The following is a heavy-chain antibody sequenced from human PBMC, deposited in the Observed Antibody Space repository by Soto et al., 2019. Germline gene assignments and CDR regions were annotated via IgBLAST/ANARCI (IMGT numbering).Heavy chain of an antibody. Sequence: QVQLQESGPGPVKPSGTLSLTCAVSGGSISSSNWWSWVRQPPGKGLEWIGEIYHSGTTNYNPSLKSRVTISVDKSKNHFSLKLSSVTAADTAVYYCTRAPMNSGWYYFDYWGQGTLVTVSS. V-gene: IGHV4-4*02. CDR1: GGSISSSNW. CDR3: TRAPMNSGWYYFDY. CDR2: IYHSGTT. D-gene: IGHD6-19*01. J-gene: IGHJ4*02.